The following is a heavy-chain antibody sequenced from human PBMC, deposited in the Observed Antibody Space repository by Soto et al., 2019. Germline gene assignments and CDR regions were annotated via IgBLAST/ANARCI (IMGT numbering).Heavy chain of an antibody. Sequence: PGGSLRLSCAASGFTFSSYWMHWVRQAPGKGLLWVSRINSDGSITTYADSVKGRFSISRDNAKNTLYLQMNSLRAEDSAVYYCVRQSNWFDPWGQGTQVNVS. CDR2: INSDGSIT. J-gene: IGHJ5*02. CDR1: GFTFSSYW. V-gene: IGHV3-74*01. CDR3: VRQSNWFDP.